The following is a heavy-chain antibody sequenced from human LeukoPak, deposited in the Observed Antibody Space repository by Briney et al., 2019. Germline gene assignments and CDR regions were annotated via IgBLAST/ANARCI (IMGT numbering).Heavy chain of an antibody. CDR3: ARGPCTSCYRSDH. Sequence: GSLRLSCAASGFTFDDYAMHWVRQAPGKGLEWVSLINGDGGTTNYADSVKGRFTISRDNSKNSLYLQMSSLRTEDTALYYCARGPCTSCYRSDHWGQGTLVTVSP. CDR2: INGDGGTT. J-gene: IGHJ4*02. CDR1: GFTFDDYA. D-gene: IGHD2-2*01. V-gene: IGHV3-43*02.